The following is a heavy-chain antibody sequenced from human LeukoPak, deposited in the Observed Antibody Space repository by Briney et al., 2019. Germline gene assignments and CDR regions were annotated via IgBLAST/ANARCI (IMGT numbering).Heavy chain of an antibody. CDR3: TRSTGDRSFFDY. CDR2: INSDGSSTRYADSVEGRIT. V-gene: IGHV3-74*01. J-gene: IGHJ4*02. CDR1: GFTFSSYW. Sequence: GGSLRLSCAASGFTFSSYWMHWVRQAPGKGLVWVSRINSDGSSTRYADSVEGRITRYADSVKGRITISRDNAKNTLYLQMSSLRAEDTAVYYCTRSTGDRSFFDYWGQGTLVTVSS. D-gene: IGHD7-27*01.